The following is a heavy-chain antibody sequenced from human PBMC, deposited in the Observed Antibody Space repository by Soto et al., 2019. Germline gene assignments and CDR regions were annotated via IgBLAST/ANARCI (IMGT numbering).Heavy chain of an antibody. CDR2: IKSKTDGGTT. Sequence: KPGGSLRLSCAASGFTFSNAWMSWVRQAPGKGLEWVGRIKSKTDGGTTDYAAPVKGRFTISRDDSKNTLYLQMNSLKTEDTAVYYCTTNTERVYYYYYYGMDVWGQGTTVTVSS. J-gene: IGHJ6*02. D-gene: IGHD5-18*01. V-gene: IGHV3-15*01. CDR3: TTNTERVYYYYYYGMDV. CDR1: GFTFSNAW.